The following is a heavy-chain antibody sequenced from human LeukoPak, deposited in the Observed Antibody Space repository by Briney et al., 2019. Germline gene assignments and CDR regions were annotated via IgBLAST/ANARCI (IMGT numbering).Heavy chain of an antibody. J-gene: IGHJ3*02. Sequence: VASVKVSCKASGYTFTSYGINWVRQATGQGLEWMGWMNPNSGNTGYAQRFQGRVTMTRNTSISSAYMELSSLRSEDTAVYYCARAGQWLVEERGAFDGDIWGQGTMVTVSS. CDR1: GYTFTSYG. CDR3: ARAGQWLVEERGAFDGDI. CDR2: MNPNSGNT. V-gene: IGHV1-8*02. D-gene: IGHD6-19*01.